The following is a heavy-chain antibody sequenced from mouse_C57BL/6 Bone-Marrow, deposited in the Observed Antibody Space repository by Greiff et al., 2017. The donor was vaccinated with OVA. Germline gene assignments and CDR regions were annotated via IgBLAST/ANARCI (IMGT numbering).Heavy chain of an antibody. CDR2: ISSGSSTI. J-gene: IGHJ3*01. CDR3: VRWYY. D-gene: IGHD1-1*02. V-gene: IGHV5-17*01. CDR1: GFTFSDYG. Sequence: DVMLAESGGGLVKPGGSLKLSCAASGFTFSDYGMHWVRQAPEKGLEWVAYISSGSSTIYYADTVKGRFTISRDNAKNTMFLQMTSLRCEDAAMYYCVRWYYYGRGTLVTVSA.